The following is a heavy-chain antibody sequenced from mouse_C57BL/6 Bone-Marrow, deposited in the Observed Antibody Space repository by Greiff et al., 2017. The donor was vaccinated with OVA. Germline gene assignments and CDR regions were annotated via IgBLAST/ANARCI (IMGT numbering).Heavy chain of an antibody. CDR1: GYTFTSYW. D-gene: IGHD5-5*01. V-gene: IGHV1-59*01. CDR3: ARIYLTFDV. Sequence: QVQLQQSGAELVRPGTSVKLSCKASGYTFTSYWMHWVKQRPGQGLEWIGVIDPSDSYTNYNQKFKGKATLTVDTSSSTAYMQLSSLTSEDSAVYYCARIYLTFDVWGTGTTVTVSS. CDR2: IDPSDSYT. J-gene: IGHJ1*03.